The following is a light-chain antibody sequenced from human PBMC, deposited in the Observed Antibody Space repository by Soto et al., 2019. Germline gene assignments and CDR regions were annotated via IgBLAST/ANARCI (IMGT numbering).Light chain of an antibody. CDR3: QQRSNWPIT. Sequence: EIVLTQSPATLSLSPRERATLSCRASQSVSSYLAWYQQKPGQAPRLLIYDASNRATGIPARSSGSGSGTDFALTISSLEPEDFAVYYCQQRSNWPITFGQGTRLEIK. V-gene: IGKV3-11*01. CDR2: DAS. J-gene: IGKJ5*01. CDR1: QSVSSY.